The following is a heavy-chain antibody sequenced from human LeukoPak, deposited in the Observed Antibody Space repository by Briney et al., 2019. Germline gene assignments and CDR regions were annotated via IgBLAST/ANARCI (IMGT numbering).Heavy chain of an antibody. Sequence: GGSLRLSCSASGFTFSSYAMHWVRQAPRKGLEYVSAISSNGGSTYYADSVKGRFTISRDNSKNTLYLQMSSLRAEDTAVYYCVKGVAARRGHFDYWGQGTLVTVSS. CDR1: GFTFSSYA. CDR2: ISSNGGST. V-gene: IGHV3-64D*09. J-gene: IGHJ4*02. CDR3: VKGVAARRGHFDY. D-gene: IGHD6-6*01.